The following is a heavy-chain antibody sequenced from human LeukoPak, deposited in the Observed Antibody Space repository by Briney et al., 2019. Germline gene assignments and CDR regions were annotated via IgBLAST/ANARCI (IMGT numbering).Heavy chain of an antibody. D-gene: IGHD3-10*01. CDR2: INPSGGST. J-gene: IGHJ4*02. Sequence: GASVEVSCKASGYTFTSYYMHWVRQAPGQGLEWMGIINPSGGSTSYAQKFQGRVTMTRDTSTSTVYMELSSLRSDDTAVYYCAKDRGEWVTDYWGQGTLVTVSS. CDR1: GYTFTSYY. CDR3: AKDRGEWVTDY. V-gene: IGHV1-46*01.